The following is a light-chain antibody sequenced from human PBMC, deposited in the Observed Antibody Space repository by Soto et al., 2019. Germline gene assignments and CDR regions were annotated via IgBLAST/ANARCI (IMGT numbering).Light chain of an antibody. CDR2: NAD. CDR1: QDINRW. V-gene: IGKV1-5*01. CDR3: QQFSLYWA. Sequence: DIQMTQSPSTLSASVGDRVTITCRASQDINRWLAWYQQKPGKAPKILIYNADTLESGVPSRFSGSRYGTEFILTICSLQPDDFATYYCQQFSLYWAFGQGPKVEIK. J-gene: IGKJ1*01.